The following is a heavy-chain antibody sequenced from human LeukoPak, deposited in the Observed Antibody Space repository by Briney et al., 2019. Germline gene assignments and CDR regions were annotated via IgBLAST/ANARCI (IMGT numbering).Heavy chain of an antibody. CDR3: ARVGAHPNFDY. CDR2: IYYSGST. D-gene: IGHD3-16*01. CDR1: GGSISSGGYY. Sequence: SETLSLTCTISGGSISSGGYYWSWIRQHPGKGLEWIGYIYYSGSTYYNPSLKSRVTISVDPSKNQFSLKLSSVTAADTAVYYCARVGAHPNFDYWGQGTLVTVSS. V-gene: IGHV4-31*03. J-gene: IGHJ4*02.